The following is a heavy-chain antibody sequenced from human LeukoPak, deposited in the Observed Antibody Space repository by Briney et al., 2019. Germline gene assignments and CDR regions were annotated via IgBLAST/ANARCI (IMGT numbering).Heavy chain of an antibody. J-gene: IGHJ4*02. D-gene: IGHD2-2*01. CDR1: AGSVSSGSSS. CDR2: IFYSGNT. CDR3: ARGSSVVSPPFDY. Sequence: SETLSLTCTVSAGSVSSGSSSWSWIRQPPGKGLEWIGYIFYSGNTDYNPSLKSRVTISVDTSRNQFSLKLDSVTAADTAVYYCARGSSVVSPPFDYWGQGTLVTVSS. V-gene: IGHV4-61*01.